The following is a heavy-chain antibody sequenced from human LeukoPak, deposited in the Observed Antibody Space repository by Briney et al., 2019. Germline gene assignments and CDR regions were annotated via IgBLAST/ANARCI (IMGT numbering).Heavy chain of an antibody. V-gene: IGHV1-46*01. CDR2: INHSGGST. CDR1: GYTFTSYF. Sequence: ASVKVSCTASGYTFTSYFIHWVRQAPGQGLEWMGKINHSGGSTIYAQRFQGRVTLTRDISTSTVYMDLSSLRSEDTAVYYCAKVVGATRRHDAFDIWGQGTMVTVSS. CDR3: AKVVGATRRHDAFDI. J-gene: IGHJ3*02. D-gene: IGHD1-26*01.